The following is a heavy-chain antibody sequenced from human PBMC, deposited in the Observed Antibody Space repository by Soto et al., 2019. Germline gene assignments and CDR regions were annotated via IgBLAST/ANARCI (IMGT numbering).Heavy chain of an antibody. D-gene: IGHD3-10*01. V-gene: IGHV3-7*01. CDR3: ERDSGYGSGSSGPHYLDC. CDR2: IKTDASEK. Sequence: GGSLRLSCAASGFPLRSYWMSWVRQSPGKGLEWLATIKTDASEKKYVDSVKGRFTVSRDNAKNSLYLQMDSLRAEDTAVYYCERDSGYGSGSSGPHYLDCWGRGTRAPVSS. J-gene: IGHJ4*01. CDR1: GFPLRSYW.